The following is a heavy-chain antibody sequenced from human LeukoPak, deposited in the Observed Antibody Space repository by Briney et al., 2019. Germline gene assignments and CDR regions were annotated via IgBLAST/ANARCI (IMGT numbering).Heavy chain of an antibody. V-gene: IGHV4-34*01. J-gene: IGHJ6*02. CDR3: ARDSGWLGSYYYGMDV. CDR2: INHSGST. D-gene: IGHD6-19*01. CDR1: GGSFSGYY. Sequence: SETLSLTCAVYGGSFSGYYWSWIRQPPGKGLEWIGEINHSGSTNYNPSLKSRVTITVDTSKNQFSLKLSSVTAADTAVYYCARDSGWLGSYYYGMDVWGQGTTVTVSS.